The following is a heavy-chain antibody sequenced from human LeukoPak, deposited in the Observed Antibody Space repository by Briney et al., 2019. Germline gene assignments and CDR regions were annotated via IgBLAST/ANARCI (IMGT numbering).Heavy chain of an antibody. Sequence: KPGESLKISCKGSGYSFTSYWISWVRQMPGEGLEWMGRIDPSDSYTNYSPSFQGHVTISADKSISTAYLQWSSLKASDTAMYYCARRCSSSSCPFEYWGQGTLVTVSS. D-gene: IGHD2-2*01. CDR1: GYSFTSYW. CDR2: IDPSDSYT. J-gene: IGHJ4*02. CDR3: ARRCSSSSCPFEY. V-gene: IGHV5-10-1*01.